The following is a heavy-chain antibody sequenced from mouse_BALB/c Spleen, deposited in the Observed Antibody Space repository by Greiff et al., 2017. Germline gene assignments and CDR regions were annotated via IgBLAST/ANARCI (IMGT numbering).Heavy chain of an antibody. D-gene: IGHD2-4*01. V-gene: IGHV3-2*02. CDR2: ISYSGST. Sequence: EVKLVESGPGLVKPSQSLSLTCTVTGYSITSDYAWNWIRQFPGNKLEWMGYISYSGSTSSNPSLKSRISITRDTSKNQFFLQLNSVTTEDTATYYCARTYDYDDGAWFAYWGQGTLVTVSA. CDR3: ARTYDYDDGAWFAY. J-gene: IGHJ3*01. CDR1: GYSITSDYA.